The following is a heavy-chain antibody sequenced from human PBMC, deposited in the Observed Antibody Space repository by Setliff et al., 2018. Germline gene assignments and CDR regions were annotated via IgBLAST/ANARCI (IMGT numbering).Heavy chain of an antibody. CDR2: IGNKPNTFTT. D-gene: IGHD3-22*01. J-gene: IGHJ4*02. CDR1: GFTFSDHY. CDR3: ARIGYSSGLFDF. V-gene: IGHV3-72*01. Sequence: GSLRLSCAASGFTFSDHYMDWVRQAPGKGLEWVGRIGNKPNTFTTQYAASVRGRFTISRDDSKNSLYLQMNSLKTEDTAVYYCARIGYSSGLFDFWGQGTLVTVSS.